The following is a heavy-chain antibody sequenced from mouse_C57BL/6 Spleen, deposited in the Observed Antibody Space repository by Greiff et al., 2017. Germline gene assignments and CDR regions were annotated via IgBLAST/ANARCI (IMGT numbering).Heavy chain of an antibody. D-gene: IGHD1-1*01. J-gene: IGHJ4*01. Sequence: EVMLVESGGGLVQPGGSLKLSCAASGFTFSDYYLYWVRQTPETRLEWVAYISNGGGSTYYPDTVKGRFTISRDNAKNTLYLQMSRLKSEDTAMYYCARGGSSPYYYAMDYWGQGTSVTVSS. CDR3: ARGGSSPYYYAMDY. CDR1: GFTFSDYY. V-gene: IGHV5-12*01. CDR2: ISNGGGST.